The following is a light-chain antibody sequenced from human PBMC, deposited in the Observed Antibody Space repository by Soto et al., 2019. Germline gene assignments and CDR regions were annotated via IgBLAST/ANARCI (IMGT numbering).Light chain of an antibody. V-gene: IGKV3-20*01. CDR1: QSVSSSY. CDR2: GAS. CDR3: QQYGSSPPGVT. Sequence: EIVLTQSPGTLSLSPGERATLSCRASQSVSSSYLAWYQQKPGQAPRLLIYGASSRDTGIPDRFSGSGSGTDITLTISRLEPEDVAVYYCQQYGSSPPGVTFGQGTKLEI. J-gene: IGKJ2*01.